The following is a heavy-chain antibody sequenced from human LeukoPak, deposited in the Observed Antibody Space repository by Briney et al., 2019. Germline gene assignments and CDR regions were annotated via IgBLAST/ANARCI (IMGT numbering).Heavy chain of an antibody. CDR2: IYHSGST. J-gene: IGHJ4*02. CDR3: ARVTYCSSTSCSYFDY. CDR1: GDSISSYY. V-gene: IGHV4-59*12. Sequence: SETLSLTCTVSGDSISSYYWSWIRQPPGKGLEWIGYIYHSGSTYYNPSLKSRVTISVDRSKNQFSLKLSSVTAADTAVYYCARVTYCSSTSCSYFDYWGQGTLVTVSS. D-gene: IGHD2-2*01.